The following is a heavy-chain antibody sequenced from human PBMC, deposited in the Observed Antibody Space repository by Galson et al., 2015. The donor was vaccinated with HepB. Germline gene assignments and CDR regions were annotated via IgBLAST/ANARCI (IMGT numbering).Heavy chain of an antibody. V-gene: IGHV3-49*03. J-gene: IGHJ1*01. CDR2: IRSKAYGGTT. CDR3: TRGYYYDSSGYYYVGYFQH. CDR1: GFTFGDYA. Sequence: SLRLSCAASGFTFGDYAMSWFRQAPGKGLEWVGFIRSKAYGGTTEYAASVKGRFTISRDDSKSIAYLQMNSPKTEDTAVYYCTRGYYYDSSGYYYVGYFQHWGQGTLVTVSS. D-gene: IGHD3-22*01.